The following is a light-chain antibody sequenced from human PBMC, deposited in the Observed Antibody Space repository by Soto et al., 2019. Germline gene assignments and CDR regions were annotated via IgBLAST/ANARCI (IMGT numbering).Light chain of an antibody. Sequence: QAVVTQPPSASGTPGQRVTISCSGSSSNIGSNYVYWYQQLPGTAPKLLIYRNNQRPSGVPDRFSGSKSGTSASLAISGLRSEDEADYYCAAWDDSLSGPVFGGGTQLTGL. CDR2: RNN. CDR3: AAWDDSLSGPV. V-gene: IGLV1-47*01. CDR1: SSNIGSNY. J-gene: IGLJ2*01.